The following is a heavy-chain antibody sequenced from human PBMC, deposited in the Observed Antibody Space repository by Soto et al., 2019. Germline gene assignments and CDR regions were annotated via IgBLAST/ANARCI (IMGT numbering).Heavy chain of an antibody. V-gene: IGHV1-18*04. CDR3: ARLISGTYSDWFDP. CDR2: ISARNGET. D-gene: IGHD1-26*01. Sequence: QVQLVQSGPEVKKPGASVKVSCKASGYIFSMYGVTWVRQAPGQGLEWMGWISARNGETKYAQNLQGRVTMTTDISTSTAYMGLRGLRSDDTAFYYCARLISGTYSDWFDPWGQGTLVTVSS. J-gene: IGHJ5*02. CDR1: GYIFSMYG.